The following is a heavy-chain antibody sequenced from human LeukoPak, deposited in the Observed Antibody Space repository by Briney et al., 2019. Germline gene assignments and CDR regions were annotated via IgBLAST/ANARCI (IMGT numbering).Heavy chain of an antibody. CDR3: ARASLIRGRFSYYMDV. V-gene: IGHV4-38-2*02. D-gene: IGHD3-10*01. Sequence: SETLSLTCTVSGYSISSGCYWGWIRQPPGKGLEWIGNIYHSGSTNYNPALKSRVTMSIDTSKNQFSLNLNSVTTADTAMYYCARASLIRGRFSYYMDVWGKGTTVTVSS. J-gene: IGHJ6*03. CDR2: IYHSGST. CDR1: GYSISSGCY.